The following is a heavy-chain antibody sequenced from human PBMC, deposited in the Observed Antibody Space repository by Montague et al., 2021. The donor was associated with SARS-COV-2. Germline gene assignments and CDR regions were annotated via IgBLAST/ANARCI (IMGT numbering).Heavy chain of an antibody. D-gene: IGHD3-10*01. J-gene: IGHJ4*02. CDR2: IYYSGST. CDR1: GDSISSYY. V-gene: IGHV4-59*08. CDR3: ARHVHWLWFGELLFDY. Sequence: SETLSLTCTVSGDSISSYYWRWIRQPPGKGLEWIGYIYYSGSTNYNPSLKSRVTISVDTSKTQFSLKLRSVTAADTAVYYCARHVHWLWFGELLFDYWGQGTLVTVSS.